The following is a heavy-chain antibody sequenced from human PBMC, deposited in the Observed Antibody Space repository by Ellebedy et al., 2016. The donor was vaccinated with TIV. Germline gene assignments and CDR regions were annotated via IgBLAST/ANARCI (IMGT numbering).Heavy chain of an antibody. CDR2: LNPNSGDA. V-gene: IGHV1-2*06. CDR1: GYVFNEYY. CDR3: ARIMYFEYDSWSDY. Sequence: ASVKVSCKTSGYVFNEYYIHWVRQAPGQGLEWLGRLNPNSGDANYAPKFQGRVTLTRDTSIRAYFMELNRLRSDDTAVYYCARIMYFEYDSWSDYWGQGTLVTVSS. D-gene: IGHD3-3*01. J-gene: IGHJ4*02.